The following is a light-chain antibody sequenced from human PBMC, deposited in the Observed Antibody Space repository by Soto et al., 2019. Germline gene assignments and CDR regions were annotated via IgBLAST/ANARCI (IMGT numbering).Light chain of an antibody. CDR3: QQSYNSPQT. CDR1: QSITTY. V-gene: IGKV1-39*01. J-gene: IGKJ1*01. CDR2: AAA. Sequence: DIQMTQSPSTLSASVGGRATITCRASQSITTYLNWYQQTSGEAPKLLIYAAARLPTGVPSRFSGSESGTDFTLTISSLQPEDFATYSCQQSYNSPQTFGQGTKVDIK.